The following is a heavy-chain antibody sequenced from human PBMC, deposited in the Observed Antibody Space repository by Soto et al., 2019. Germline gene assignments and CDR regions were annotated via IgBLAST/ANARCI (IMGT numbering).Heavy chain of an antibody. CDR2: IIAIFGTA. Sequence: QVQLVQSGAEVKKPGSSVKVSCKASGGTFSRYAISWVRQAPGQGREWMGGIIAIFGTANYAQKFQGRVTITADESTSTAYMELSSLTSEDTAVYYCARDIVFGGTYGMDVWGQGTTVTVSS. CDR1: GGTFSRYA. CDR3: ARDIVFGGTYGMDV. D-gene: IGHD3-16*01. J-gene: IGHJ6*02. V-gene: IGHV1-69*12.